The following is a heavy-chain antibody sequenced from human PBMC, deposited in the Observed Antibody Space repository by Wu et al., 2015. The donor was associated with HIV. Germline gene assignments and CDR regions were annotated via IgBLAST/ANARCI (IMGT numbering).Heavy chain of an antibody. V-gene: IGHV1-69*13. CDR1: GGTFNSYT. D-gene: IGHD2-15*01. J-gene: IGHJ6*04. CDR2: IIPMFGKP. Sequence: QVQLVQSGAEVKKPGSSVKVSCKPSGGTFNSYTITWVRQAPGQGFEWMGRIIPMFGKPRYAQRFQGRVTITADESTSTAYMELSSLRSEDTAVYYCARVVLGYCSGGSCYSGMDVWGKGTTVTVSS. CDR3: ARVVLGYCSGGSCYSGMDV.